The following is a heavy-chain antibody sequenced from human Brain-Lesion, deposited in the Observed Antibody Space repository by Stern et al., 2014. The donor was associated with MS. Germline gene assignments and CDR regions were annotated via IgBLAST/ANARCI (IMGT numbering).Heavy chain of an antibody. CDR2: FDPEDGET. Sequence: VQLVESGAEVKKPGASVKVSCKVSGYTLTDLSMHWVRQAPGKGLEWMGGFDPEDGETIYAQKFQGRVTMTEDTSTDTAYMELSSLRSEDTAVYYCATDRDDFRSGYSAPTKGYGLDVWGQGTMVTVTS. D-gene: IGHD3-3*01. V-gene: IGHV1-24*01. CDR1: GYTLTDLS. J-gene: IGHJ6*02. CDR3: ATDRDDFRSGYSAPTKGYGLDV.